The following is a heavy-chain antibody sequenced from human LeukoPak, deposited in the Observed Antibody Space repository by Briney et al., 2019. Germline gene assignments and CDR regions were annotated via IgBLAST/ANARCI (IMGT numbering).Heavy chain of an antibody. CDR2: ISGSGDST. D-gene: IGHD1-26*01. Sequence: GGSLRLSCAASGFTFSSYAMSWVRQAPGKGLEWVSAISGSGDSTYYGDSVKGRFTISRDNSKNTLYLQMNSLRAEDTAVYYCAIPPLGSGSYYEAFDIWGQGTMVTVSS. CDR1: GFTFSSYA. CDR3: AIPPLGSGSYYEAFDI. J-gene: IGHJ3*02. V-gene: IGHV3-23*01.